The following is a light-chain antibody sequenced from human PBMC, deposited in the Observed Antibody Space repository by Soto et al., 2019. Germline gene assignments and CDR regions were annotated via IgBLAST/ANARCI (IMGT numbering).Light chain of an antibody. CDR1: QSVSSY. CDR3: QQRKNWQVT. J-gene: IGKJ5*01. Sequence: EIVLTQSPVTLSLSPGERSTLSWRASQSVSSYLAWYQQKPGQAPRLLIYDASNRATGIPARFSGSGSGTDFTLTISSLEPEDFAVYYCQQRKNWQVTFGQGTRLEIK. V-gene: IGKV3-11*01. CDR2: DAS.